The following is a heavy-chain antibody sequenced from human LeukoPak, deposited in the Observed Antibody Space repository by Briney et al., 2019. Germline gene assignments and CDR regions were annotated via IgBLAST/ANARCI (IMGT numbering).Heavy chain of an antibody. V-gene: IGHV3-21*04. CDR3: AKHGGGYSYYY. J-gene: IGHJ4*02. Sequence: PGGSLRLSCAASGFTFSSYSMNWVRQAPGKGLEWVLSISSSSSYIYYADSVKGRFTISRDNAKNSLYLQMNSLRAEDTAVYYCAKHGGGYSYYYWGQGTLVTVSS. CDR2: ISSSSSYI. D-gene: IGHD5-18*01. CDR1: GFTFSSYS.